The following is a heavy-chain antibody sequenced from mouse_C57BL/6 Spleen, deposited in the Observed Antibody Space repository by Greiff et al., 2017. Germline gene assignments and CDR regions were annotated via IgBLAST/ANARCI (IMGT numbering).Heavy chain of an antibody. J-gene: IGHJ1*03. V-gene: IGHV2-5*01. D-gene: IGHD2-14*01. CDR2: IWSGGST. Sequence: QVQLKESGPGLVQPSQSLSITCTVSGFSLTSYGVHWVRQSPGKGLEWLGVIWSGGSTDYNAAFMYRLSITKDNSKSQVFFKMNSLQADDTAIYYCAKNGDRDDWYFDVWGTGTTVTVSS. CDR3: AKNGDRDDWYFDV. CDR1: GFSLTSYG.